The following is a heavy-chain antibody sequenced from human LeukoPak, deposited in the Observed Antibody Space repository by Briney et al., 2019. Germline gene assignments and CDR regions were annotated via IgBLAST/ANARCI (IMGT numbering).Heavy chain of an antibody. Sequence: ASVKVSCKASGGTFSSYAISWVRQAPGQGLEWMGGIIPIFGTANYAQKFQGRVTITTDESTSTVYMELSSLRSEDTAVYYCARDIIGSGYDRSGEYYFDYWGQGTLVTVSS. J-gene: IGHJ4*02. V-gene: IGHV1-69*05. D-gene: IGHD5-12*01. CDR3: ARDIIGSGYDRSGEYYFDY. CDR2: IIPIFGTA. CDR1: GGTFSSYA.